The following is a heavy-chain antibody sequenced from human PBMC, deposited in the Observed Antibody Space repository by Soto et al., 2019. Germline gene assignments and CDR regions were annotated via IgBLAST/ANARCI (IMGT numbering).Heavy chain of an antibody. CDR3: GPPPGPAAIPVAFDI. CDR2: IIPIFGTA. D-gene: IGHD2-2*01. CDR1: GGTFSSYA. Sequence: QVQLVQSGAEVKKPGSSVKVSCKASGGTFSSYAISWVRQAPGQGLEWMGGIIPIFGTANYAQKFQGRVTIPADKPTRPAYMELSSRRSEDTAVYYCGPPPGPAAIPVAFDIWGQGKMSPSLQ. V-gene: IGHV1-69*06. J-gene: IGHJ3*02.